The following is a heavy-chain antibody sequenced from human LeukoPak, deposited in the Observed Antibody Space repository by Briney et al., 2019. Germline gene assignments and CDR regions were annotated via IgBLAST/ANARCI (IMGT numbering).Heavy chain of an antibody. CDR2: INWNGGST. D-gene: IGHD2-2*01. Sequence: GGSLRLSCAASGFTFDDYSTSWVRQAPGKGLEWVSGINWNGGSTGYADSVKGRFTISRDNAKNSLYLQMNSLRAEDTALYYCARDTGYCSSTSGSGAFDYWGQGTLVTVSS. CDR1: GFTFDDYS. V-gene: IGHV3-20*04. CDR3: ARDTGYCSSTSGSGAFDY. J-gene: IGHJ4*02.